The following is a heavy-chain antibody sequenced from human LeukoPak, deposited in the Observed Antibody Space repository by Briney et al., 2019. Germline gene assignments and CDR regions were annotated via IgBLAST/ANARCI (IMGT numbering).Heavy chain of an antibody. CDR3: ARASVLMVYYYFDY. CDR1: GYTFTSYG. J-gene: IGHJ4*02. Sequence: ASVKVSCKASGYTFTSYGISWVRQAPGQGLEWMGWISAYKGNTNYAQKLQGRVTMTTDTSTSTAYMELRSLRSDDTAVYYCARASVLMVYYYFDYWSQGTLVTVSS. D-gene: IGHD2-8*01. CDR2: ISAYKGNT. V-gene: IGHV1-18*01.